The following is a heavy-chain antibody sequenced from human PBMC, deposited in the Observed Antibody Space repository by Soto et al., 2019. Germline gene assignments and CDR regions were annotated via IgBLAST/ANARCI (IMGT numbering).Heavy chain of an antibody. J-gene: IGHJ3*02. CDR1: GFTFSSYA. Sequence: EVQLLESGGGLVQPGGSLRLSCAASGFTFSSYAMSWVRQAPGKGLEWVSAISGSGGSTYYADSAQGRFTISRDNSKNPLYLQMNSLRAEDTAVYYCAKDGVTMIVVVTALDAFDIWGQGTMVTVSS. CDR2: ISGSGGST. V-gene: IGHV3-23*01. CDR3: AKDGVTMIVVVTALDAFDI. D-gene: IGHD3-22*01.